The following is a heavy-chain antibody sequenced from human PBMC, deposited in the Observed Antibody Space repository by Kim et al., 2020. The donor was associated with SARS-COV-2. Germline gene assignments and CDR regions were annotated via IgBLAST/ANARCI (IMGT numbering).Heavy chain of an antibody. J-gene: IGHJ4*02. D-gene: IGHD3-22*01. CDR2: ISAYNGNT. Sequence: ASVKVSCKASGYTFTSYGISWVRQAPGQGLEWMGWISAYNGNTNYAQKLQGRVTMTTDTSTSTAYMELRSLRSDDTAVYYCARVNYYDSSGYYYGKRYFDYWGQGTLVTVSS. CDR3: ARVNYYDSSGYYYGKRYFDY. V-gene: IGHV1-18*01. CDR1: GYTFTSYG.